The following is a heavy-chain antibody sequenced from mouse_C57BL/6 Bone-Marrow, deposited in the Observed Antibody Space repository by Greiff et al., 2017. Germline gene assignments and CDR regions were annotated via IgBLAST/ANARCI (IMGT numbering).Heavy chain of an antibody. Sequence: VKLVESGPGLVQPSPSLSITCTVSGFSLTSYGVHWVRQSPGKGLEWLGVIGRGGSTDYNAAFMSRLSITTDNSETQVFFKMNSLQADDTAIYCCAKGYYGYYAMDYWGQGTSVTVSS. CDR2: IGRGGST. V-gene: IGHV2-5*01. D-gene: IGHD1-1*01. CDR3: AKGYYGYYAMDY. J-gene: IGHJ4*01. CDR1: GFSLTSYG.